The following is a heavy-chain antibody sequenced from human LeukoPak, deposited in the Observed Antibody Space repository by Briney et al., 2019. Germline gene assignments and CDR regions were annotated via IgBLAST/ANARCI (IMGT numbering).Heavy chain of an antibody. CDR2: ISSSGSSI. CDR1: GFTFSDYY. CDR3: ARVRSSGWSDAFDI. J-gene: IGHJ3*02. V-gene: IGHV3-11*01. Sequence: GGSLRLSCAASGFTFSDYYMSWIRRAPGRGLEWASYISSSGSSIYYADSVKGRFTISRDNAKNSLYLQMNSLRAEDTAVYYCARVRSSGWSDAFDIWGQGTIVTVSS. D-gene: IGHD6-19*01.